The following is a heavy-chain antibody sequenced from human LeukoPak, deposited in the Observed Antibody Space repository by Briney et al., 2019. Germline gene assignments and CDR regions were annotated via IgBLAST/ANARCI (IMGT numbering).Heavy chain of an antibody. CDR1: GGSFSGYY. J-gene: IGHJ4*02. CDR2: IYYSGST. CDR3: ARDGSGSYRYFDY. Sequence: SETLSLTCAVYGGSFSGYYWSWIRQPPGKGLEWIGYIYYSGSTYYNPSLKSRVTISVDTSKNQFSLKLSSVTAADTAVYYCARDGSGSYRYFDYWGQGTLVTVSS. V-gene: IGHV4-30-4*01. D-gene: IGHD3-10*01.